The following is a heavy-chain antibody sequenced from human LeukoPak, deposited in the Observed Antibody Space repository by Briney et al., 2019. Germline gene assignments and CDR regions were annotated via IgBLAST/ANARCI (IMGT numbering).Heavy chain of an antibody. J-gene: IGHJ4*02. CDR3: ARDRAGWYIDY. CDR1: GGSISSYY. Sequence: SETLSLTCTVSGGSISSYYWSWIRQPPGKGLEWIGYIYYSGSTNYNPSPKSRVTISVDTSKNQSSLKLSSVTAADTAVYYCARDRAGWYIDYWGQGTLVTVSS. V-gene: IGHV4-59*01. CDR2: IYYSGST. D-gene: IGHD6-19*01.